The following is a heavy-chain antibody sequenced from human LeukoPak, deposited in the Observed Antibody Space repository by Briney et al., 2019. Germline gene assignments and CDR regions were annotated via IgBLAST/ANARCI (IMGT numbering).Heavy chain of an antibody. D-gene: IGHD3-16*01. Sequence: GGSLRLSCAASGFTVSSNYTSWVRQAPGKGLEWVSVIYSGGSTYYADSVKGRFTISRDNSKNTLYLQMNSLRAEDTAVYYCARDWGLLDYYGMDVWGKGTTVTVSS. CDR2: IYSGGST. CDR1: GFTVSSNY. CDR3: ARDWGLLDYYGMDV. J-gene: IGHJ6*04. V-gene: IGHV3-53*01.